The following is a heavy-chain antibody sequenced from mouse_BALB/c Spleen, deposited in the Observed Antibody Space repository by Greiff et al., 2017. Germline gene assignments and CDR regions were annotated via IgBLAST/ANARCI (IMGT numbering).Heavy chain of an antibody. J-gene: IGHJ3*01. D-gene: IGHD2-10*02. CDR3: DRNRYGNFAY. V-gene: IGHV5-6-3*01. CDR2: INSNGGST. CDR1: GFTFTSYG. Sequence: EVQLMESGAGLVQPGGSLKLSCEASGFTFTSYGMYWVRQTPDKRLEWVATINSNGGSTYYTDSVKGRFTISMDNTKNTLYLHMSSLKSEDAAMYSCDRNRYGNFAYWGQGTLVTVSA.